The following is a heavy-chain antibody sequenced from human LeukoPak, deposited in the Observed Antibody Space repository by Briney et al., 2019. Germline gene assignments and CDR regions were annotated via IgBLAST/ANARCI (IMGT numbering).Heavy chain of an antibody. CDR1: GYTLTELS. Sequence: ASVKVSCKVSGYTLTELSMHWVRQAPGKGLEWMGGFDPEDGETIYAQKFQGRVTMTEDTSTDTAYMELSSLRSEDTAVYYCATLLSGYDYFDYWGQGTLVTASS. CDR3: ATLLSGYDYFDY. D-gene: IGHD5-12*01. V-gene: IGHV1-24*01. J-gene: IGHJ4*02. CDR2: FDPEDGET.